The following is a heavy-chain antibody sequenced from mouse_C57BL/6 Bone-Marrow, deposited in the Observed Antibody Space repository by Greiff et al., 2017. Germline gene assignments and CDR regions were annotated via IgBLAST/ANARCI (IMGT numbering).Heavy chain of an antibody. J-gene: IGHJ2*01. Sequence: EVKLMESGGDLVKPGGSLKLSCAASGFTFSSYGMSWVRQTPDKRLEWVATISSGGSYTYSPDSVKGRFTISRDNAKNTLYLQMSSLKSEDTAMYYCARQFSYSNYDYFDYWGQGTTLTVSS. CDR3: ARQFSYSNYDYFDY. V-gene: IGHV5-6*01. CDR1: GFTFSSYG. CDR2: ISSGGSYT. D-gene: IGHD2-5*01.